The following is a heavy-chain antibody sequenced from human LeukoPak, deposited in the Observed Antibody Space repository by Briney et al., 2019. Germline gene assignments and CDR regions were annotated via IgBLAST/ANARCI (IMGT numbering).Heavy chain of an antibody. J-gene: IGHJ4*02. D-gene: IGHD2-2*03. CDR2: INPNSGGT. CDR1: GYTFTGYC. Sequence: ASVKVSCKPSGYTFTGYCMHWVRQAPGQWLEWMGWINPNSGGTNYAQKFQGRVTMSRDTSISTAYMELSRLRSHDTAVYYCAILPGYCSSTSCYAKGGFDYWGQGTLVTVSS. V-gene: IGHV1-2*02. CDR3: AILPGYCSSTSCYAKGGFDY.